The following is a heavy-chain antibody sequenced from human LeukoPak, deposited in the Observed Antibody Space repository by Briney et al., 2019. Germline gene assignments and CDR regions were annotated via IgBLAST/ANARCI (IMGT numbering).Heavy chain of an antibody. J-gene: IGHJ4*02. D-gene: IGHD3-22*01. V-gene: IGHV4-59*08. CDR3: ARHPSYYDRIDY. CDR1: GGSISSYY. CDR2: IYTSGST. Sequence: SETLSLTCTVSGGSISSYYWSWIRQPPGKGLEWIGHIYTSGSTNYNPSLKSRVTISVDTSKNQFSLKLSSVTAADTAVYYCARHPSYYDRIDYWGQGTLVTVSS.